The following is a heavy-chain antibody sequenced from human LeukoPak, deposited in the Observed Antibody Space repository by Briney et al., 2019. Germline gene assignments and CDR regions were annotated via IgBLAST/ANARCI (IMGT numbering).Heavy chain of an antibody. Sequence: GRSLRLSCAASGFTFSSYAMHWVRQAPGKGLEWVAVISYDGSNKYYADSVKGRFTISRDNSKNTLYLQMNSLRAEDTAVYYCARVTSSSGWYGMVDSWGQGALVTVSS. D-gene: IGHD6-19*01. CDR1: GFTFSSYA. V-gene: IGHV3-30-3*01. J-gene: IGHJ4*02. CDR3: ARVTSSSGWYGMVDS. CDR2: ISYDGSNK.